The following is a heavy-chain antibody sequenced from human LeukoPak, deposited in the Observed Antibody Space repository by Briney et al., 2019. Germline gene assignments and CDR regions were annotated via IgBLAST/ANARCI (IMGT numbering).Heavy chain of an antibody. D-gene: IGHD3-3*01. J-gene: IGHJ4*02. CDR1: GFTFSYYE. Sequence: GGSLRLSCAASGFTFSYYEMNWVRQAPGKGLEWVSYISNSGATIYYADSVKGRFTISRDNAKSSLFLQMNSLRAEDTAVYYCARDGRSGYYLLDYWGQGTLVTVSS. CDR2: ISNSGATI. V-gene: IGHV3-48*03. CDR3: ARDGRSGYYLLDY.